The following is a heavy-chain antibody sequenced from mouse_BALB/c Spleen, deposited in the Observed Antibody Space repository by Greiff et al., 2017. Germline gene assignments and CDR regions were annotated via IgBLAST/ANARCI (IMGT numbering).Heavy chain of an antibody. CDR3: ARFLYGNYPNAMDY. Sequence: VQLVESGPGLVAPSQSLSITCTVSGFSLTSYGVHWVRQPPGKGLEWLGVIWAGGSTNYNSALMSRLSISKDNSKSQVFLKMNSLQTDDTAMYYCARFLYGNYPNAMDYWGQGTSVTVSS. J-gene: IGHJ4*01. CDR1: GFSLTSYG. CDR2: IWAGGST. V-gene: IGHV2-9*02. D-gene: IGHD2-10*02.